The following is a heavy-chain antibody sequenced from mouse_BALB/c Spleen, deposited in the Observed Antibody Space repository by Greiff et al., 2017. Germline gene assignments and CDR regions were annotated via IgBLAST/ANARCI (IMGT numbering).Heavy chain of an antibody. CDR2: INSNGGST. V-gene: IGHV5-6-3*01. D-gene: IGHD2-4*01. CDR1: GFTFSSYG. CDR3: ARVYYDYVTWFAY. J-gene: IGHJ3*01. Sequence: DVMLVESGGGLVQPGGSLKLSCAASGFTFSSYGMSWVRQTPDKRLELVATINSNGGSTYYPDSVKGRFTISRDNAKNTLYLQMSSLKSEDTAMYYCARVYYDYVTWFAYWGQGTLVTVSA.